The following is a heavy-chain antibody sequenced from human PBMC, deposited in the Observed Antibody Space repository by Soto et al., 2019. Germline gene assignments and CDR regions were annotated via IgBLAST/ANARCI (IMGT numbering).Heavy chain of an antibody. Sequence: QVQLVQSGAEVKKPGSSVKVSCKASGGTFSSYAISWVRQAPGQGLEWMGGIIRIFGTANYAQKFQGRVTITADESTSTAYIELSSLKSEDTAVYYCARSSTARGYYYNGMDVWGRGTTVTVSS. CDR2: IIRIFGTA. J-gene: IGHJ6*02. V-gene: IGHV1-69*01. CDR3: ARSSTARGYYYNGMDV. D-gene: IGHD2-21*02. CDR1: GGTFSSYA.